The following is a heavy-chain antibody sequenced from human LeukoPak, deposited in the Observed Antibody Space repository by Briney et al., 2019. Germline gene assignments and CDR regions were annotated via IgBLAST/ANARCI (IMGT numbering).Heavy chain of an antibody. CDR1: GFTFDDYA. Sequence: PGGSLRLSCAASGFTFDDYAMHWVRHAPGKGLEWVSGISWNSGSIGYADSVKGRFTISRDNAKNSLYLQMNSLRAEDTALYYCAKDSRDYYDSSGYFDYWGQGTLVTVSS. CDR2: ISWNSGSI. CDR3: AKDSRDYYDSSGYFDY. J-gene: IGHJ4*02. D-gene: IGHD3-22*01. V-gene: IGHV3-9*01.